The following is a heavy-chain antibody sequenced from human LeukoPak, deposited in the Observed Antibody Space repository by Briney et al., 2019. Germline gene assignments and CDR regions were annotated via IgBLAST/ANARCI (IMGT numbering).Heavy chain of an antibody. CDR2: ISAYNGNT. V-gene: IGHV1-18*01. Sequence: ASVKVSCKASGGTFSSYAISWVRQAPGQGLEGMGWISAYNGNTNYAQKLQGRVTMTTDTSTSTAYMELRSLRSDDTAVYYCARDRPPYSSKPENDYWGQGTLVTVSS. CDR3: ARDRPPYSSKPENDY. D-gene: IGHD6-13*01. J-gene: IGHJ4*02. CDR1: GGTFSSYA.